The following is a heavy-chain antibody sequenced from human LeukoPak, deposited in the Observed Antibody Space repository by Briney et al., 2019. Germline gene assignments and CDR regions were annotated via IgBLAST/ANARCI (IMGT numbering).Heavy chain of an antibody. CDR3: AKYLVASTMGRGFDS. CDR2: ICGDGGTT. J-gene: IGHJ4*02. D-gene: IGHD5-12*01. Sequence: PGGSLRLSCVASGFRFDIFAMTWVRQAPGKGLEWVSVICGDGGTTYYVDSVKGRFTISRDNSKSTLYLQMNSLRAEDTAVYYCAKYLVASTMGRGFDSWGQENLVTVSS. V-gene: IGHV3-23*01. CDR1: GFRFDIFA.